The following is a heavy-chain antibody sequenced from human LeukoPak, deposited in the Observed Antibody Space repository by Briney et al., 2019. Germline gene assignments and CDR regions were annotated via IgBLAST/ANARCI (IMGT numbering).Heavy chain of an antibody. D-gene: IGHD6-19*01. CDR3: ARDSPYSSGGGAFDI. V-gene: IGHV4-30-2*01. CDR2: IYHSGST. J-gene: IGHJ3*02. Sequence: PSETLSLTCTVSGGSISSGGYYWSWIRQPPGKGLEWIGYIYHSGSTYYNPSLKSRVTISVDKSKNQFSLKLSSVTAADTAVYYCARDSPYSSGGGAFDIWGQGTMVTVSS. CDR1: GGSISSGGYY.